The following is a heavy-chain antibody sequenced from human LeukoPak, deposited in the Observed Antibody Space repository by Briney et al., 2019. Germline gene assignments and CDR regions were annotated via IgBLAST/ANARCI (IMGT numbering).Heavy chain of an antibody. CDR1: GFTFSRYA. Sequence: PGGSLRLSCSASGFTFSRYAMHWVRQAPGKGLEYVSAISSNGGSTYYADSVKGRFTISRDNSRNTLHLQMSSLRVADTAVYYCVKDSSSGSYFDYWGQGTLVTVSS. CDR2: ISSNGGST. V-gene: IGHV3-64D*06. D-gene: IGHD3-10*01. CDR3: VKDSSSGSYFDY. J-gene: IGHJ4*02.